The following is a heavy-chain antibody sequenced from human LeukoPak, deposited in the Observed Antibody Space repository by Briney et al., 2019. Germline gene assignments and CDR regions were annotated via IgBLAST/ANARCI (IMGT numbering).Heavy chain of an antibody. CDR3: ARDYSGYSVD. CDR2: ISSDSNYI. Sequence: GGSLRLSCAASGFYFSSYSMNWVRQAPGKGLEWVSSISSDSNYIYYADSLKGRFTISRDNAKNALYLQMNGLRAEDSAVYYCARDYSGYSVDWGQGTLVTVSS. D-gene: IGHD5-12*01. V-gene: IGHV3-21*01. CDR1: GFYFSSYS. J-gene: IGHJ4*02.